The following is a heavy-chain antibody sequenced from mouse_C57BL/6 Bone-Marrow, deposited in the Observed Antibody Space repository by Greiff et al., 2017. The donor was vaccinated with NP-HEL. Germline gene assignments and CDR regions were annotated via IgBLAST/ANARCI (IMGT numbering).Heavy chain of an antibody. CDR2: LYPGDGDT. J-gene: IGHJ2*01. V-gene: IGHV1-82*01. Sequence: QVQLKQSGPELVKPGASVKISCKASGYAFSSSWMNWVKQRPGKGLEWIGRLYPGDGDTNYNGKFKGKATLTADKSSSTAYMQLSSLTSEDSAVYFCAREVLRYFDYWDQGTTLTVSS. CDR3: AREVLRYFDY. D-gene: IGHD1-1*01. CDR1: GYAFSSSW.